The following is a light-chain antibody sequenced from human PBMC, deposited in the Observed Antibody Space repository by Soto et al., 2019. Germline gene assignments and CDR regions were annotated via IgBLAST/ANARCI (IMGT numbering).Light chain of an antibody. CDR2: KTS. V-gene: IGKV1-5*03. CDR1: QSINNW. J-gene: IGKJ2*01. CDR3: PQYDSHSQA. Sequence: DIQMTQSPSTLSASVGDRVTITCRASQSINNWLAWYQQKPGKAPNLLIYKTSSLESGVPSRFSSSGSGTEFTLTIGSLQPDDFGTYYCPQYDSHSQAFCQGTTLEIK.